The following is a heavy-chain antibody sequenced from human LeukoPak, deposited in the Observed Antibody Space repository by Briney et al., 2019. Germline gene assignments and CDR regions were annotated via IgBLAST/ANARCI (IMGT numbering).Heavy chain of an antibody. CDR1: GGSISSYY. V-gene: IGHV4-59*12. J-gene: IGHJ4*02. D-gene: IGHD2-15*01. CDR2: IYYSGST. CDR3: AAPSYCSGGSCYSFDY. Sequence: SETLSLTCTVSGGSISSYYWSWIRQPPGKGLEWIGYIYYSGSTNYNPSLKSRVTISVDTSKNQFSLKLSSVTAADTAVYYCAAPSYCSGGSCYSFDYWGQGTLVTVSS.